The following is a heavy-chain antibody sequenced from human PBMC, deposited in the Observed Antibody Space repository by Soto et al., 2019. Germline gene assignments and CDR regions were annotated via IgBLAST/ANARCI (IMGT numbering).Heavy chain of an antibody. CDR3: ARATDTSILDSYYYGMYV. CDR2: INPNSGGT. J-gene: IGHJ6*02. CDR1: GYTFTGYY. V-gene: IGHV1-2*04. Sequence: ASVKVSCKASGYTFTGYYMHWVRQAPGQGLEWMGWINPNSGGTNYAQKFQGWVTMTRDTSISTAYMELSRLRSDDTAVYYCARATDTSILDSYYYGMYVCGQGTTVTVSS. D-gene: IGHD5-18*01.